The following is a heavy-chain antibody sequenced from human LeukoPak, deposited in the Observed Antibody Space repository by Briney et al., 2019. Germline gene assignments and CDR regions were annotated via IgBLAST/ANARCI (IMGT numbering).Heavy chain of an antibody. CDR1: GGSISSSSYY. D-gene: IGHD3-22*01. J-gene: IGHJ4*02. CDR2: IYYSGST. Sequence: SETLSLTCTVSGGSISSSSYYWGWIRQPPGKGLEWIGSIYYSGSTYYNPSLKSRVTISVDTSENQFSLKLSSVTAADTAVYYCARRRYYDSSGYVNFDYWGQGTLVTVSS. CDR3: ARRRYYDSSGYVNFDY. V-gene: IGHV4-39*01.